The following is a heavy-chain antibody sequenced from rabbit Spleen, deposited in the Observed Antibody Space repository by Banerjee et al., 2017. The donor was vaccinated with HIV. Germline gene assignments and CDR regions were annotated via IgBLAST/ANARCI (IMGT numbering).Heavy chain of an antibody. CDR2: IDTGDGAT. CDR3: ARDSGTSFSSYGMDL. D-gene: IGHD8-1*01. J-gene: IGHJ6*01. V-gene: IGHV1S40*01. CDR1: GFSFSSIYW. Sequence: QSLEESGGGLVKPGASLTLTCKASGFSFSSIYWICWVRQAPGRGLEWIACIDTGDGATYYANWAKGRFTISKTSSTTGTLQMTSLTAADTATYFCARDSGTSFSSYGMDLWGQGTLVTVS.